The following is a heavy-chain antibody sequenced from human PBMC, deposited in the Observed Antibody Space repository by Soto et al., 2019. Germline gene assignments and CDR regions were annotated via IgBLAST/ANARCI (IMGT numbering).Heavy chain of an antibody. V-gene: IGHV4-34*01. CDR2: INHSGST. CDR3: ARAPVVVVVAAMGYNWFDP. Sequence: QVQLQQWGAGLLKPSETLSLTCAVYGGSFSGYYWSWIRQPPGKGLEWIGEINHSGSTNYNPSLKSRVTISVDTXXNXFXXKLSSVTAADTAVYYCARAPVVVVVAAMGYNWFDPWGQGTLVTVSS. CDR1: GGSFSGYY. J-gene: IGHJ5*02. D-gene: IGHD2-15*01.